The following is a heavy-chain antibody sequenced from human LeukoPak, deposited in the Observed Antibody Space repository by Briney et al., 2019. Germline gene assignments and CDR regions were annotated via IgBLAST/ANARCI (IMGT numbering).Heavy chain of an antibody. CDR2: IYHSGST. Sequence: SETLSLTCAVSGGSISSGGYSWSWIRQPPGKGLEWIGYIYHSGSTYYNPSLKSRVTISVDRSKNQFSLKLSSVTAADTAVYYCARDRFWSGYYGWFDPWGQGTLVTVPS. J-gene: IGHJ5*02. CDR1: GGSISSGGYS. V-gene: IGHV4-30-2*01. CDR3: ARDRFWSGYYGWFDP. D-gene: IGHD3-3*01.